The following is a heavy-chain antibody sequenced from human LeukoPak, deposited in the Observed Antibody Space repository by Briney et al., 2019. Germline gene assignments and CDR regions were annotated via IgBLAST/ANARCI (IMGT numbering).Heavy chain of an antibody. CDR1: GYTFTSYD. CDR2: MNPNSGNT. D-gene: IGHD3-9*01. Sequence: ASVKVSCKASGYTFTSYDINWVRQATGQGLEWMGWMNPNSGNTGYAQKFQGRVTMTRNTSISTAYMELSSLRSEDTAVYYCARGGYYDILTGYSPGVDYWGQGTLVTVSS. J-gene: IGHJ4*02. CDR3: ARGGYYDILTGYSPGVDY. V-gene: IGHV1-8*01.